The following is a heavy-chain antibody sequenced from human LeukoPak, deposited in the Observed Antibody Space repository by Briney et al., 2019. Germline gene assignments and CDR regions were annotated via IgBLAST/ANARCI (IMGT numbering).Heavy chain of an antibody. D-gene: IGHD2-2*01. CDR1: GYTFTSYD. V-gene: IGHV1-8*01. CDR2: MNPNSGNT. Sequence: ASVKVSCKASGYTFTSYDINWVRQATGQGLEWMGWMNPNSGNTGYAQKFQGRVTMTRDTSISTAYMELSSLRSEDTAVYYCARVTEKRYCSSTSCPFDPWGQGTLVTVSS. CDR3: ARVTEKRYCSSTSCPFDP. J-gene: IGHJ5*02.